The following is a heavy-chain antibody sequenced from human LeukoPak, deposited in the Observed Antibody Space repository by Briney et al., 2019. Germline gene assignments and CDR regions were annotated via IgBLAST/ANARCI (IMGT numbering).Heavy chain of an antibody. CDR3: ARDQYDTWSRRGNFDS. D-gene: IGHD3-3*01. CDR2: IKLDGSEK. Sequence: GGSLRLSCEGSAFIFSGHWMNWVRQAPGKGLEWVANIKLDGSEKNYVDSVKGRFTISRDNTKNSLYLQMNSLRVEDTAVFYCARDQYDTWSRRGNFDSWGQGTLVIVSS. V-gene: IGHV3-7*03. CDR1: AFIFSGHW. J-gene: IGHJ4*02.